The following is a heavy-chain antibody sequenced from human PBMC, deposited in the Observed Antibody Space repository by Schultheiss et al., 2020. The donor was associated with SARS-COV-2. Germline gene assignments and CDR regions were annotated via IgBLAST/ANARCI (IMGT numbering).Heavy chain of an antibody. J-gene: IGHJ4*02. CDR3: ARGHSSGWYIHDY. V-gene: IGHV4-34*01. CDR2: INHSGST. CDR1: GGSFSGYY. Sequence: SETLSLTCAVYGGSFSGYYWSWIRQPPGKGLEWIGEINHSGSTNYNPSLKSRVTISVDTSKNQFSLILNSVTAADTAVYYCARGHSSGWYIHDYWGQGILVTVSS. D-gene: IGHD6-19*01.